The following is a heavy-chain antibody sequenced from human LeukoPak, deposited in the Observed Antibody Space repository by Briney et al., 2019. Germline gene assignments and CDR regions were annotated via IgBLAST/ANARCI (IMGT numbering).Heavy chain of an antibody. D-gene: IGHD5-18*01. V-gene: IGHV4-39*01. CDR3: VTLDTTMFSFFDP. J-gene: IGHJ5*02. CDR2: MYYSVTT. Sequence: PSETLSLICTVSGGSISSTIHYWGWIRQPPGKGLEWIGSMYYSVTTYYNPSLQSRVTISGDTSKNQFSLRLTSVTAADTAVYYCVTLDTTMFSFFDPWGQGTLVTVSS. CDR1: GGSISSTIHY.